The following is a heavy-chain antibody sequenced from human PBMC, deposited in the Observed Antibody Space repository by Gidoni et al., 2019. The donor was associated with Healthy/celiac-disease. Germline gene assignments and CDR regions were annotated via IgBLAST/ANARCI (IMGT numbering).Heavy chain of an antibody. V-gene: IGHV1-3*01. CDR3: ARDYGQNWFDP. Sequence: QVQLVQSGAEVKKPGASVKVSCKASGYTFTSYAMHWVRQAPGQGLEWMGWINAGNGNTKYSQKFQGRVTITRDTSASTAYMELSSLRSEDTAVYYCARDYGQNWFDPWGQGTLVTVSS. CDR1: GYTFTSYA. J-gene: IGHJ5*02. D-gene: IGHD3-16*01. CDR2: INAGNGNT.